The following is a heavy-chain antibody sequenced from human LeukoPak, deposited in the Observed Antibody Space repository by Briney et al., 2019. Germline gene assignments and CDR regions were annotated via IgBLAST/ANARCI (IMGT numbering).Heavy chain of an antibody. D-gene: IGHD2/OR15-2a*01. CDR2: IYYSGTT. J-gene: IGHJ6*03. V-gene: IGHV4-39*01. CDR1: GGSISSGSYY. Sequence: PSETLSLTCTVSGGSISSGSYYWGWIRQPPGKGLEWIGSIYYSGTTYYNPSLKTRVTIGTSENQFSLKLSSVSAADTAVYYCARHIYGYNYYYYRDVGGKGTRVTVSS. CDR3: ARHIYGYNYYYYRDV.